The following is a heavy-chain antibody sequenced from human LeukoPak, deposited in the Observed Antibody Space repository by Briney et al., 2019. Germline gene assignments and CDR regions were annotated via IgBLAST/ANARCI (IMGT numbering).Heavy chain of an antibody. J-gene: IGHJ1*01. CDR1: GLTFRTYW. V-gene: IGHV3-7*01. D-gene: IGHD3-10*01. Sequence: GGPLRFSCAAPGLTFRTYWMGWVRQAPGKGLEFVANINPDGSGKYYGDSVKGRFTISRDNAENSLDLQMNSLRVEDTAVYFCSNSYLRDWGQGTLVTVSS. CDR3: SNSYLRD. CDR2: INPDGSGK.